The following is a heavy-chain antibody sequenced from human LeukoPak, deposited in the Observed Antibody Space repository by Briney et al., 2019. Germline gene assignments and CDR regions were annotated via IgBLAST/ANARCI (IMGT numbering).Heavy chain of an antibody. V-gene: IGHV4-59*01. CDR2: IYYSGST. Sequence: SETLSLTCTVSGGSISSYYWSWIRQPPGKGLEWIGYIYYSGSTNYNPSLKSRVTISVDTSKNQFSLKLSSVTAADTAVYYCAREGGVLWSVSGDAFDIWGQGTMVTVSS. CDR1: GGSISSYY. J-gene: IGHJ3*02. D-gene: IGHD3-10*01. CDR3: AREGGVLWSVSGDAFDI.